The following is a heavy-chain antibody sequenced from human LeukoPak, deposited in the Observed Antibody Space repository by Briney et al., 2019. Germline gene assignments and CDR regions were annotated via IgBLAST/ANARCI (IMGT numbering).Heavy chain of an antibody. Sequence: PSETLSLTCTVSGGSISNYYWSWIRQPPGKGLEWIGYIYYSGSTKYNPSLKSRVTISVDTSKNQFSLELSSVTAADTAVYYCARTRYCISTSCYLDYWGQGTLVTASS. CDR1: GGSISNYY. D-gene: IGHD2-2*01. CDR2: IYYSGST. CDR3: ARTRYCISTSCYLDY. V-gene: IGHV4-59*01. J-gene: IGHJ4*02.